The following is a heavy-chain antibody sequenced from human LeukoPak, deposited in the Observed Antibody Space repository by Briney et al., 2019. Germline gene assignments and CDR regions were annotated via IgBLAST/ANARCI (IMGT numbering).Heavy chain of an antibody. V-gene: IGHV3-23*01. CDR1: GFTFSSYG. D-gene: IGHD5-12*01. J-gene: IGHJ4*02. Sequence: PGGSLRLSCAASGFTFSSYGMSWVRQAPGKGLEWVSGISGSGGSTYYADSVKGRFTISRDNSKNTLYLQMNSLRAEDTAVYYCAKAAFSYDYLFDYWGQGTLVTVSS. CDR3: AKAAFSYDYLFDY. CDR2: ISGSGGST.